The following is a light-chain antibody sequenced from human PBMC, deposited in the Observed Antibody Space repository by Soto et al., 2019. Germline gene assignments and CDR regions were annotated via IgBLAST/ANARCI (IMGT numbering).Light chain of an antibody. CDR1: SGHSSYA. Sequence: QLVLTQSPSASASLGASVKFTCTLSSGHSSYAIAWHQQQPEKGPRYLMKLNSDGSHSKGDGIPDRFSGSSSGAERYLTISSLQSEDEADYYCQTWGTGIWVFVGGTKLTVL. V-gene: IGLV4-69*01. CDR3: QTWGTGIWV. CDR2: LNSDGSH. J-gene: IGLJ3*02.